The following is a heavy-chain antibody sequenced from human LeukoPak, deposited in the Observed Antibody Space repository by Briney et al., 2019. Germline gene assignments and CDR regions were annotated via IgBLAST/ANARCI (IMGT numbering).Heavy chain of an antibody. CDR2: IKSDGST. CDR1: GFTFSSYW. V-gene: IGHV3-74*01. Sequence: GGSLRLSCAASGFTFSSYWMHWVRHAPGKGLVWVSRIKSDGSTNYADSVKGRFTISRGNAKNTLSLQMNSLRAEDTGVYYCARAPSEIGGYYPEYFRHWGQGTLVTVSS. CDR3: ARAPSEIGGYYPEYFRH. D-gene: IGHD3-22*01. J-gene: IGHJ1*01.